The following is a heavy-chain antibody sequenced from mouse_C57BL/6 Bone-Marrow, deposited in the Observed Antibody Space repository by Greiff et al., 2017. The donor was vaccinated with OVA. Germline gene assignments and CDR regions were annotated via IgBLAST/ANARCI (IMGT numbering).Heavy chain of an antibody. CDR1: GYTFTNYC. CDR3: ARFEGSLWFAD. Sequence: QVQLQQPGAELVKPGASVKISCKASGYTFTNYCIAWVKQRPGKGLEWIGDIYPDNGGTNYNEKFKGKATLTVDKSSSTAYMQLSSLTSEDSAVYYCARFEGSLWFADWGQGTLVTVSA. J-gene: IGHJ3*01. CDR2: IYPDNGGT. V-gene: IGHV1-55*01.